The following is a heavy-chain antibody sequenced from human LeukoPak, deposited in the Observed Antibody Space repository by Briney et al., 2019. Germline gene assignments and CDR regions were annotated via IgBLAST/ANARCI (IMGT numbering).Heavy chain of an antibody. V-gene: IGHV3-30*04. CDR3: ARVYLERLTAGYFDH. J-gene: IGHJ4*02. CDR2: ISDDGRHN. CDR1: GFTLSTYA. Sequence: SGGSLRLSCAASGFTLSTYAMNWVPQAPGRGLEWGAVISDDGRHNYYADSVKGRFTISRDNSKSTLYLQMNSLRDDDSAAYFCARVYLERLTAGYFDHWGQGTQVTVSP. D-gene: IGHD2-8*01.